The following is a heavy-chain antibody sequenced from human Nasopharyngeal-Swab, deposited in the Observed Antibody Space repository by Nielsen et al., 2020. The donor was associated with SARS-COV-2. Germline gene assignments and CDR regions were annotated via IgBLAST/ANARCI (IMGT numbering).Heavy chain of an antibody. CDR1: GFSLSTSGVG. Sequence: SGPPPVKPTQTLTLTCTFSGFSLSTSGVGVGWIRQPPGKALEWLALIYCDDDKRYSPSLKSRLTITKDTSKHQVVLTMTNMDPVDTATYYCAHMAYDSSGYYRWADAFDIWGQGTMVTVSS. D-gene: IGHD3-22*01. CDR3: AHMAYDSSGYYRWADAFDI. CDR2: IYCDDDK. V-gene: IGHV2-5*02. J-gene: IGHJ3*02.